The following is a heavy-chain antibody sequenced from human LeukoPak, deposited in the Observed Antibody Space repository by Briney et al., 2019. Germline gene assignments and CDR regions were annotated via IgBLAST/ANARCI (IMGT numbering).Heavy chain of an antibody. J-gene: IGHJ4*02. CDR3: ARAISAVATTY. D-gene: IGHD1-14*01. CDR1: GYTFTGYY. V-gene: IGHV1-2*06. CDR2: ISPYSGGT. Sequence: GASVKVSCKASGYTFTGYYMHWVRQAPGQGLEWMGRISPYSGGTNYAQKFQGRVTMTRDTSINTAYMELSRLTSDDTAVYYCARAISAVATTYWGQGTLVTVSS.